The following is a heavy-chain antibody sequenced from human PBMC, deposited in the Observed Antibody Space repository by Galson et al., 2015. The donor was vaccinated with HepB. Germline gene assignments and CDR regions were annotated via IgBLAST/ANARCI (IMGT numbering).Heavy chain of an antibody. V-gene: IGHV3-64D*06. J-gene: IGHJ5*02. CDR1: GFTFSSYA. CDR3: VGYYDFWSGYQNWFDP. D-gene: IGHD3-3*01. Sequence: SLRLSCAASGFTFSSYAMHWVRQAPGKGLEYVSAISSNGGSTYYADSVKGRFTISRDNSKNTLYLQMSSLRAEDTAVYYCVGYYDFWSGYQNWFDPWGQGTLVTVSS. CDR2: ISSNGGST.